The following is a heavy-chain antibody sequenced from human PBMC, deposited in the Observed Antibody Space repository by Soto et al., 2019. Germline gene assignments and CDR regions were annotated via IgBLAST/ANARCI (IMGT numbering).Heavy chain of an antibody. CDR1: GFPFSDAW. Sequence: GGSLRLSCAASGFPFSDAWIRWVRQPPGKGLEWVGRIKSNTDGGATDYAAPVKGRFTISRVDSKNTLYLQMNSLTTEDTAVHYCTRGPLMITFGGVIVVPFDYWGQGTLVTVSS. V-gene: IGHV3-15*01. D-gene: IGHD3-16*02. CDR3: TRGPLMITFGGVIVVPFDY. J-gene: IGHJ4*02. CDR2: IKSNTDGGAT.